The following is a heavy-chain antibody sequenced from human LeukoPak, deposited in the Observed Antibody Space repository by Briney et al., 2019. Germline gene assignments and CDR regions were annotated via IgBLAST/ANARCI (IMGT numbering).Heavy chain of an antibody. Sequence: GGSLRLSCAASGFTFSSYAMSWVRQAPGEGLEWVSGISGSGGSTYYADSVKGRFTISRDNSKNTLYLQMNSLRAEDTAVYYCAKEGYCGGDCYREFDYWGQGTLVTVSS. V-gene: IGHV3-23*01. CDR3: AKEGYCGGDCYREFDY. CDR1: GFTFSSYA. CDR2: ISGSGGST. J-gene: IGHJ4*02. D-gene: IGHD2-21*02.